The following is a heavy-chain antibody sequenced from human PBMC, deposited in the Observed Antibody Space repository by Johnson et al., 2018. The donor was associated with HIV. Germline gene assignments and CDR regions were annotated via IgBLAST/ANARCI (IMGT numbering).Heavy chain of an antibody. CDR2: IYSGGST. CDR3: TRDLLIAYCGGDCWDAFDI. CDR1: GFTVSSNY. V-gene: IGHV3-66*03. Sequence: VQLVESGGGLIQPGGSMRLSCAASGFTVSSNYMSWVRQAPGKGLEWVSVIYSGGSTYYADYVKGRFTISRDNSKNTLYLQMGSLRDEDMAVYYCTRDLLIAYCGGDCWDAFDIWGQGTMVTVSS. J-gene: IGHJ3*02. D-gene: IGHD2-21*02.